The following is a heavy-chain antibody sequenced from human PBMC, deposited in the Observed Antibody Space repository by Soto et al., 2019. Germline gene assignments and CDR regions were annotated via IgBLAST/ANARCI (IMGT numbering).Heavy chain of an antibody. CDR1: GYTFTGYY. V-gene: IGHV1-2*04. Sequence: ASVKVSCKASGYTFTGYYMHWVRQAPGQGLEWMGWINPNSGGTNYAQKFQGWVTMTRDTSISTAYMELSRLRSDDTAVYYCARVGSSSSDAFDIWGQGTMVTVS. D-gene: IGHD6-13*01. CDR3: ARVGSSSSDAFDI. J-gene: IGHJ3*02. CDR2: INPNSGGT.